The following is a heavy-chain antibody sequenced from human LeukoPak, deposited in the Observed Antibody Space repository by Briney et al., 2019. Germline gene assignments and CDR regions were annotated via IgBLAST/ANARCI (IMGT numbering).Heavy chain of an antibody. D-gene: IGHD3-10*01. CDR2: ISWNSGSI. CDR1: GFTFDDYA. V-gene: IGHV3-9*01. CDR3: ATEITNDAFDI. Sequence: GGSLRLSCAASGFTFDDYAMHWVWQAPGKGLEWVSGISWNSGSIGYADSVKGRFTISRDNAKNSLYLQMNSLRAEDTALYYCATEITNDAFDIWGQGTMVTVSS. J-gene: IGHJ3*02.